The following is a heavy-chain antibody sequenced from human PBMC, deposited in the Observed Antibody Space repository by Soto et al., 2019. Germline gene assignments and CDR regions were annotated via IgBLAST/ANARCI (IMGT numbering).Heavy chain of an antibody. CDR3: AKDVGIAVAYFDY. J-gene: IGHJ4*02. CDR2: ISGSGGST. Sequence: GRSLSLPCAASGFTFSGYARSWVRQAPGKGLEWVSAISGSGGSTYYADSVKGRFTISRDNSKNTLYLQMNSLRAEDTALYYCAKDVGIAVAYFDYWGQGTQVTVSS. D-gene: IGHD6-19*01. CDR1: GFTFSGYA. V-gene: IGHV3-23*01.